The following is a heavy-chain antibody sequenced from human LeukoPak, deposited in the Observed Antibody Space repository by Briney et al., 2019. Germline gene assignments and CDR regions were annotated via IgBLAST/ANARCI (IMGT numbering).Heavy chain of an antibody. V-gene: IGHV4-59*01. CDR1: GGSMRRYY. D-gene: IGHD4-23*01. CDR2: NYNSGST. J-gene: IGHJ2*01. CDR3: ARSVVTLYWYFDL. Sequence: NASETLSLTCTVSGGSMRRYYWSWLRQPPGKGLEWIGYNYNSGSTNYNPSLKSRVTISLDTSKNQFSLKLSSVTTADTAVYYCARSVVTLYWYFDLWGRGTLVTVSS.